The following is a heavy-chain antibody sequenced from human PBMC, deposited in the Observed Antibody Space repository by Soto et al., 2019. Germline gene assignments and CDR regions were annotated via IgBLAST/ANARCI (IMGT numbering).Heavy chain of an antibody. CDR2: INPNSGGT. D-gene: IGHD6-19*01. CDR1: GYTFTAYY. J-gene: IGHJ5*02. CDR3: ARDLRSGWKNWFDP. Sequence: AAVRASCEDSGYTFTAYYMLWVRQAHGQGLEGMGWINPNSGGTNYAQKFQGWVTMTRDTSISTAYMELSRLRSDDTAVYYCARDLRSGWKNWFDPWGQGTRVTVSS. V-gene: IGHV1-2*04.